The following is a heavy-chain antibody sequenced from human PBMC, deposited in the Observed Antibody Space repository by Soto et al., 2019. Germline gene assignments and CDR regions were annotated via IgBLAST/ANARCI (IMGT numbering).Heavy chain of an antibody. D-gene: IGHD6-13*01. CDR2: INSDGSST. J-gene: IGHJ6*02. Sequence: PGGSLRLSCAATVFTFSSYWMHWVRQAPGKGLLWVSRINSDGSSTSYADSVKGRFTISRDNAKNTLYLQMNSLRAEDTAVYYCASDSTSWGFYYYYYGMDVWAQGTTVTVSS. CDR1: VFTFSSYW. V-gene: IGHV3-74*01. CDR3: ASDSTSWGFYYYYYGMDV.